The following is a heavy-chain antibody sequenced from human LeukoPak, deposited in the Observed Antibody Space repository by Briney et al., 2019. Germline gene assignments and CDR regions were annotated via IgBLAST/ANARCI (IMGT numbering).Heavy chain of an antibody. V-gene: IGHV1-2*02. CDR3: VRDLAVATFDY. Sequence: ASVKVSCKASGYTFTTYGISWVRQAPGQGLEWMGWIKSNSGGTNYAQKFQGRVTMTRDTSISTAYMELSRLTSDDTAVYYCVRDLAVATFDYWGQGTLVTVSS. D-gene: IGHD6-19*01. CDR2: IKSNSGGT. J-gene: IGHJ4*02. CDR1: GYTFTTYG.